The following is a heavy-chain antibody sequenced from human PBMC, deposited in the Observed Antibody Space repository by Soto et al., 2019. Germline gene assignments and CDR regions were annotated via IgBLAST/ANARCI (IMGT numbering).Heavy chain of an antibody. J-gene: IGHJ5*02. CDR3: ARTLGYCSGGSCYPGWDWFDP. Sequence: QVQLQESGPGLVKPSQTLSLTCTVSGGSISSGDYYWSWFRQPPGKGLEWIGYIYYSGSTYYNPSLKSRVTISVDTSKNQFSLKLSSVTAADTAVYYCARTLGYCSGGSCYPGWDWFDPWGQGTLVTVSS. CDR1: GGSISSGDYY. V-gene: IGHV4-30-4*01. CDR2: IYYSGST. D-gene: IGHD2-15*01.